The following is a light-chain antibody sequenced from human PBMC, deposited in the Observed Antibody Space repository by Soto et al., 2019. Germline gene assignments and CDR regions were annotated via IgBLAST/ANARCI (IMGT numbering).Light chain of an antibody. CDR2: KAS. CDR3: QQYETFSGT. CDR1: QTISSW. V-gene: IGKV1-5*03. J-gene: IGKJ1*01. Sequence: DIQMTQSPSTLSGSVGDRVTITCRASQTISSWLAWYQQKPGKAPKLLIYKASTLASGVPSRFSGSGSGTEFTLTINSLQPDDFATYYCQQYETFSGTFGPGTKVDIK.